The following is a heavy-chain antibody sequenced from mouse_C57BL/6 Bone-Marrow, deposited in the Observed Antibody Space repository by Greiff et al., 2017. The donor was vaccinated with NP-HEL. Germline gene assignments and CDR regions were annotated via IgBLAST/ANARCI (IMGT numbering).Heavy chain of an antibody. J-gene: IGHJ1*03. CDR1: GFTFSSYA. Sequence: DVMLVESGEGLVKPGGSLKLSCAASGFTFSSYAMSWVRQTPEKRLEWVAYISSGGDYIYYADTVKGRFTISRDNARNTLYLQMSSLKSEDTAMYYCTREPYRGSSYPYWYFDVWGTGTTVTVSS. D-gene: IGHD1-1*01. CDR2: ISSGGDYI. CDR3: TREPYRGSSYPYWYFDV. V-gene: IGHV5-9-1*02.